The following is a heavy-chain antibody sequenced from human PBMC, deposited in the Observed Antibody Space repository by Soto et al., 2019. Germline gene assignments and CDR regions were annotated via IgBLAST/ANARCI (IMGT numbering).Heavy chain of an antibody. Sequence: GGSLRLSCAASGFTFSSYAMSWVRQAPGKGLEWVSAISGSGGSTYYADSVKGRFTISRDNSKNTLYLQMNSLRAEDTAVYYCAKETMITFGGVIVQYYFDYWGQGTLVTVSS. CDR1: GFTFSSYA. V-gene: IGHV3-23*01. CDR3: AKETMITFGGVIVQYYFDY. D-gene: IGHD3-16*02. CDR2: ISGSGGST. J-gene: IGHJ4*02.